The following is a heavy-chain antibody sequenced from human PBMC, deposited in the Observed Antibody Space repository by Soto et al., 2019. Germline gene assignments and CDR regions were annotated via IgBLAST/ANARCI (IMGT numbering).Heavy chain of an antibody. J-gene: IGHJ6*02. D-gene: IGHD1-26*01. CDR2: INSDGSST. Sequence: GGSLRLSCAASGFTFSGSAMHWVRQAPGKGLVWVSRINSDGSSTSYADYVKGRFTISRDNSKNTLYLQMNSLRADDTAVYYCARDMSGGTYNYYYGMDVWGQGTTVTVSS. V-gene: IGHV3-74*01. CDR1: GFTFSGSA. CDR3: ARDMSGGTYNYYYGMDV.